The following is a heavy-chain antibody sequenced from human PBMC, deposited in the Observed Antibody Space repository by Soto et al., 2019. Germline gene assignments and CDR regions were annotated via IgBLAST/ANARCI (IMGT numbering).Heavy chain of an antibody. V-gene: IGHV4-39*01. Sequence: SETLSLTCTVSGDSITSNTYYWGWIRQPPGKGLEWIGNIYHIENTFYNESLKSRVAISVDTSKSQFSLILRSVTAADTAVYYCGRLRGPNYDFDFWGQGALVTVSS. D-gene: IGHD1-7*01. J-gene: IGHJ4*02. CDR1: GDSITSNTYY. CDR2: IYHIENT. CDR3: GRLRGPNYDFDF.